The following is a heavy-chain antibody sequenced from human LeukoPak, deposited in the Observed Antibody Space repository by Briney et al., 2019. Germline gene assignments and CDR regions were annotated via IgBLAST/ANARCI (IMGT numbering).Heavy chain of an antibody. J-gene: IGHJ4*02. CDR3: ARFPRYYYDSSGTNGYFDY. V-gene: IGHV4-4*02. Sequence: SSETLSLTCAVSGGSISSNNWWSWVRQPPGKGLEWIGEIYHSGSTNYNPSPKSRVTISVDKSKNQFSLKLSSVTAADTAVYYCARFPRYYYDSSGTNGYFDYWGQGTLVTVSS. CDR2: IYHSGST. D-gene: IGHD3-22*01. CDR1: GGSISSNNW.